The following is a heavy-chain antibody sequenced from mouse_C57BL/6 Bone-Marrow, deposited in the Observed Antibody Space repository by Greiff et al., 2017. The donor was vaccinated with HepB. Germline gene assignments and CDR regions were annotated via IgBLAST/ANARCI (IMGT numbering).Heavy chain of an antibody. CDR1: GYAFSSSW. J-gene: IGHJ3*01. CDR3: ARREITAWFAY. V-gene: IGHV1-82*01. Sequence: QVQLQQSGPELVKPGASVKISCKASGYAFSSSWMNWVKQRPGKGLEWIGRIYPGDGDTNYNGKFKGKATLTADKSSSTAYMQHSSLTSEDSAVYFCARREITAWFAYWGQGTRVTVSA. CDR2: IYPGDGDT. D-gene: IGHD1-1*01.